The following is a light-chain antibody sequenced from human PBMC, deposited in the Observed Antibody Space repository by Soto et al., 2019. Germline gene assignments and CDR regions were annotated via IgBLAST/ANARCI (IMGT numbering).Light chain of an antibody. CDR3: QQNDNWPRT. V-gene: IGKV3-15*01. Sequence: TQSPGTLSLSPGERATLSCRASQSVSTNLAWYQQKPGQAPRLLIHGTSTRATGVPARFSGSGSGTEFTLTINSLQSEDSAVYYCQQNDNWPRTFGQGTKVDIK. J-gene: IGKJ1*01. CDR1: QSVSTN. CDR2: GTS.